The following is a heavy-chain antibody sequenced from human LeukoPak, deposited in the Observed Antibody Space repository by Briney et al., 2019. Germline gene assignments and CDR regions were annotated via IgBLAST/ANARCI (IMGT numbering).Heavy chain of an antibody. V-gene: IGHV1-2*02. CDR2: INPNSGGT. J-gene: IGHJ5*02. Sequence: ASVKVSCKASGYTFTGYYMHWVRQAPGQGLEWMGWINPNSGGTNYAQKFQGRVTMTRDTSISTAYMGLSRLRSDDTAVYYCARADYDILTGYYETLNWFDPWGQGTLVTVSS. CDR3: ARADYDILTGYYETLNWFDP. CDR1: GYTFTGYY. D-gene: IGHD3-9*01.